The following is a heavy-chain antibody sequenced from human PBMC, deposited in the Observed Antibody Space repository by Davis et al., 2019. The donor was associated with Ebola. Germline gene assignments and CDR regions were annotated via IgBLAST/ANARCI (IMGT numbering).Heavy chain of an antibody. D-gene: IGHD2-8*02. J-gene: IGHJ4*02. Sequence: ASVKVSCKASGGTFSSYAISWVRQAPGQGLEWMGWINAGNGNTKYSQKFQGRVTITRDTSASTAYMELSSLRSEDTAVYYCARDPGGHLFDYWGQGTLVTVSS. CDR2: INAGNGNT. V-gene: IGHV1-3*01. CDR1: GGTFSSYA. CDR3: ARDPGGHLFDY.